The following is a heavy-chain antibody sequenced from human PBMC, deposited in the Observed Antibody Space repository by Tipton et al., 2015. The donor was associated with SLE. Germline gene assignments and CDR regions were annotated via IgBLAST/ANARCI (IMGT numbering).Heavy chain of an antibody. Sequence: TLSLTCTVSGGSISTYYWSWIRQPPKQGLEWIGWIYHTGSTDYNPSLKSRVTISVDTSKNQFSLRLSSVTAADTAVYYCARDYYGGSYRRAHPYFDLWGQGALVTVSS. D-gene: IGHD3-16*02. CDR2: IYHTGST. CDR1: GGSISTYY. J-gene: IGHJ4*02. V-gene: IGHV4-59*01. CDR3: ARDYYGGSYRRAHPYFDL.